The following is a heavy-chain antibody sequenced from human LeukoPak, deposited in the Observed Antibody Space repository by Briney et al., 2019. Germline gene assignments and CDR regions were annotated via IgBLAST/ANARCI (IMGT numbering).Heavy chain of an antibody. CDR2: ITSSSSSI. V-gene: IGHV3-21*01. J-gene: IGHJ4*02. D-gene: IGHD1-26*01. CDR1: GFTFSSYS. CDR3: ARATTFDY. Sequence: GGSLRLSCAASGFTFSSYSMNWVRQAPGKGLEWVSSITSSSSSIYYADSVKGRFTISRDNAENSLYLQMNSLRAEDTAVYYCARATTFDYWGQGTLVTVSS.